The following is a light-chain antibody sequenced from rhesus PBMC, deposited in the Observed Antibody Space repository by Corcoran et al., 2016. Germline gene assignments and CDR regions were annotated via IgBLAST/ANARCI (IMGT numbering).Light chain of an antibody. CDR3: LQYKSIPWT. V-gene: IGKV1-22*01. Sequence: DIQMTQSPSSLSASVGDTVPITCRASQSISSWLDWYQQNPEKAPKLLIYKASSLQSGVPSRFSGSGSDTDVMLTISSLQPEDFATYYCLQYKSIPWTFGQGTKVEIK. J-gene: IGKJ1*01. CDR1: QSISSW. CDR2: KAS.